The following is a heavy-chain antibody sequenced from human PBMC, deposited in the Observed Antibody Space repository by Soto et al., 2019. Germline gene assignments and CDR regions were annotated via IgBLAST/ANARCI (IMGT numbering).Heavy chain of an antibody. V-gene: IGHV4-34*01. CDR2: INPSGSI. CDR3: ATFGGATTVTRGSPRDY. D-gene: IGHD4-4*01. CDR1: GGSFSGYN. Sequence: VQLQQWGAGLLKPSETLSLTCAVSGGSFSGYNWSWFRQPPGKGLEWMGEINPSGSINYNPSVKSRFTISGDTSKNQFSLDLSSVTAADTAVFYCATFGGATTVTRGSPRDYWGQGTLVTVSS. J-gene: IGHJ4*02.